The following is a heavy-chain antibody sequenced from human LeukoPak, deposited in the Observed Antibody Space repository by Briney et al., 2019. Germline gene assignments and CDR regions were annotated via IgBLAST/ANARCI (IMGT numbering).Heavy chain of an antibody. J-gene: IGHJ4*02. CDR2: INTNTGNP. Sequence: GASVKVSCKGSGYTFTSYAMDWVRQAPGQGVEWMGWINTNTGNPTYAQGFTGRFVFSLDTSVSTAYLQISSLKAEDTAVYYCAREGSSGFDYWGQGTLVTVSS. CDR3: AREGSSGFDY. D-gene: IGHD6-19*01. V-gene: IGHV7-4-1*02. CDR1: GYTFTSYA.